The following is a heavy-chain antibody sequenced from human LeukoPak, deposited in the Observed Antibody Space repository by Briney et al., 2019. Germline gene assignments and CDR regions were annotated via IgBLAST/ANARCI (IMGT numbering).Heavy chain of an antibody. D-gene: IGHD3-10*01. J-gene: IGHJ6*02. Sequence: GASVKVSCKAYGYTFTSYYMHWVRQAPGQGLEWMGIINPSGGSTSYAQKFQGRVTMTRDTSTSTVYMELSSLRSEDTAVYYCARDHIYTGPRITMVRGVLYGMDVWGQGTTVTVSS. V-gene: IGHV1-46*01. CDR3: ARDHIYTGPRITMVRGVLYGMDV. CDR1: GYTFTSYY. CDR2: INPSGGST.